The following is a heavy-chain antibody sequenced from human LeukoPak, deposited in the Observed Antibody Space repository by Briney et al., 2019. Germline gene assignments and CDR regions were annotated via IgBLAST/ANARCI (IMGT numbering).Heavy chain of an antibody. J-gene: IGHJ6*02. V-gene: IGHV4-59*08. Sequence: SETLSLTCTVAGGSITSYYWTWIRQPPGKGLEWIGYIDHSGSTNYNPSLKSRVTILVDTSKNQFSLKLSSVTAADTAVYYCARPAVTTGGMDVWGQGTTVTVSS. CDR3: ARPAVTTGGMDV. D-gene: IGHD4-4*01. CDR1: GGSITSYY. CDR2: IDHSGST.